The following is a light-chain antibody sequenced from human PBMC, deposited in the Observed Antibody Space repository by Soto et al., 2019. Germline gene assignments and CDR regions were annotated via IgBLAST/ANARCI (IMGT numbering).Light chain of an antibody. Sequence: QSALTQPASVSGSPGESITISCTGTSSDVGGYNYVSWYQQHSGKAPKLMIYEISNRPSGVSSRFSGSRSGNTASLTISGLQAEDEADYYCSSYTTSSTVVFGGGTKLTVL. CDR1: SSDVGGYNY. V-gene: IGLV2-14*01. CDR2: EIS. J-gene: IGLJ2*01. CDR3: SSYTTSSTVV.